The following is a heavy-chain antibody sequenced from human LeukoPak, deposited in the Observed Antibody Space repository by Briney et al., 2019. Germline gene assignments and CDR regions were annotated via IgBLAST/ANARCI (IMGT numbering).Heavy chain of an antibody. D-gene: IGHD2-2*01. CDR1: GFTFSSYA. V-gene: IGHV3-23*01. J-gene: IGHJ4*02. CDR2: ISGSGGST. Sequence: GGSLRLSCAASGFTFSSYAMRWVRHAPGKGLEWVSAISGSGGSTYYADSVKGRFTISRDNSKNTLYLQMNSLRAEDTAVYYCAKDSLRYCSSTSCYADYWGQGTLVTVSS. CDR3: AKDSLRYCSSTSCYADY.